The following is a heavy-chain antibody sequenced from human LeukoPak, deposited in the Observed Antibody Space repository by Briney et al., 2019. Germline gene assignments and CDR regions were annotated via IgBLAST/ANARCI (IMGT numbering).Heavy chain of an antibody. CDR3: ARVYSSSWSWYFDL. CDR1: GFSFTDHS. Sequence: GRSLRLSCAASGFSFTDHSMNWVRQAPGKGLEWVSSISSSSSYIYYADSVKGRFTISRDSAKNSLYLQMNSLRAEDTAVYYCARVYSSSWSWYFDLWGRGTLVTVSS. V-gene: IGHV3-21*01. D-gene: IGHD6-13*01. J-gene: IGHJ2*01. CDR2: ISSSSSYI.